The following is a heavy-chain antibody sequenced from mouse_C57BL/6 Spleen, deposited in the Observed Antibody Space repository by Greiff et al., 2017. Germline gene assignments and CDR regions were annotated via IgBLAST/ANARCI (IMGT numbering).Heavy chain of an antibody. CDR2: INPSSGYT. D-gene: IGHD1-1*01. J-gene: IGHJ2*01. CDR3: AMYYYGSNFDY. CDR1: GYTFTSYT. V-gene: IGHV1-4*01. Sequence: QVQLQQSGAELARPGASVKMSCKASGYTFTSYTMHWVKQRPGQGLEWIGYINPSSGYTKYNQKFKDKATLTADKSSSTAYMQLSSLTSEDSAVYYCAMYYYGSNFDYWGQGTTLTVSS.